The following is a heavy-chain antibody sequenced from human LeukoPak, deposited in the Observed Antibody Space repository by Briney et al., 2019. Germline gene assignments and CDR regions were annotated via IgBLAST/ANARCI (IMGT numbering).Heavy chain of an antibody. D-gene: IGHD1-26*01. CDR1: GFIFSNYA. J-gene: IGHJ5*02. V-gene: IGHV3-23*01. CDR3: AKEYGGSYPSGWFDP. CDR2: ISGDGGKI. Sequence: PGGSLRLSCAGSGFIFSNYAMSWVRQAPGKGLEWVAIISGDGGKIYHGESVKGRFTISRDNSRNTLYLQMNSLRDEDTAVYYCAKEYGGSYPSGWFDPWGQGTLVTVSS.